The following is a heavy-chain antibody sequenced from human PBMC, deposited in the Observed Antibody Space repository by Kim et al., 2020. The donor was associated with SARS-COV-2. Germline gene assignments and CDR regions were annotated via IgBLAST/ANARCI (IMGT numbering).Heavy chain of an antibody. Sequence: GGSLRLSCAASGFTFSRYSMNWVRQAPGKGPEWISYISSATSNIYYADSVKGRFTISRDNAKNSLYLEMNSLRDDDTAVYYCARPPYVEAVSSFYWYFELWGRGTLVTVSS. J-gene: IGHJ2*01. V-gene: IGHV3-48*02. CDR1: GFTFSRYS. D-gene: IGHD6-13*01. CDR2: ISSATSNI. CDR3: ARPPYVEAVSSFYWYFEL.